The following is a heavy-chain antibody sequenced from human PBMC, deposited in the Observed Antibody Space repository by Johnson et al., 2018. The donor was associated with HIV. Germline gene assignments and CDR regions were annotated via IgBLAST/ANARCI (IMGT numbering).Heavy chain of an antibody. Sequence: VQLVESGGGLVQPGGSLRLSCAASGFTLSSYDMHWVRQATGKGLEWVSEIDTAGDTYYPGSVKGRFTTSRENAKNSLYLQMNSLRAGDTAVYYCARGIAARVAFDIWGQGTMVTVSS. V-gene: IGHV3-13*01. D-gene: IGHD6-13*01. CDR1: GFTLSSYD. CDR2: IDTAGDT. J-gene: IGHJ3*02. CDR3: ARGIAARVAFDI.